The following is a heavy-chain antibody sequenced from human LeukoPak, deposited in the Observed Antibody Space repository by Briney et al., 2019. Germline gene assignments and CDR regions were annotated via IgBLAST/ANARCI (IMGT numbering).Heavy chain of an antibody. Sequence: SETLSLTCTVSGGSISTYYWSWIRQPPGKELEWIGYIYYSGSTNYNPSLKNRVIISVDTSKNQFSLKLSSVTAADTAVYYCAREVRYSFDYWGQGTLVTVSS. J-gene: IGHJ4*02. CDR1: GGSISTYY. CDR2: IYYSGST. D-gene: IGHD3-9*01. CDR3: AREVRYSFDY. V-gene: IGHV4-59*01.